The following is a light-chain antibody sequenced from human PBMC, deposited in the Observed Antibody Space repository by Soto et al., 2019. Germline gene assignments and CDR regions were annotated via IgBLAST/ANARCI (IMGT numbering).Light chain of an antibody. CDR3: QQYNNFPPT. CDR1: QGIRSW. J-gene: IGKJ1*01. Sequence: DIQMTQSPSSLSASVGDRVTITCRASQGIRSWLAWYQLKPEKAPKSLIYAASTLQTEVPSRFSGSGSGTDFTLTISSLQPEDFAIYYCQQYNNFPPTFGQGTKVDIK. CDR2: AAS. V-gene: IGKV1D-16*01.